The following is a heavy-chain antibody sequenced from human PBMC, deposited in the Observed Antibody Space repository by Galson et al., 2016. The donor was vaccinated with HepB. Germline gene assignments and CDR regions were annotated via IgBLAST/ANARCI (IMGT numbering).Heavy chain of an antibody. J-gene: IGHJ5*02. D-gene: IGHD6-19*01. CDR3: ARELKEMQGWLAVAGWFDP. CDR1: GISFSSYA. V-gene: IGHV3-23*01. CDR2: IRGSGGTT. Sequence: SLRLSCAASGISFSSYAMSWVRQAPGKGLEWVSAIRGSGGTTYYADSVKGRFTISRDNSKNILSLQMNSLRTEDTAVYFCARELKEMQGWLAVAGWFDPWGQGTLVTVSS.